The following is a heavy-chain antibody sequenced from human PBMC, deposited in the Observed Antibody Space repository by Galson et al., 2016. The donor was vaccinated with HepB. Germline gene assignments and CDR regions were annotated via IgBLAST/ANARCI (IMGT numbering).Heavy chain of an antibody. CDR2: ISYDGGSN. CDR3: ARVIGGTLDALDS. CDR1: GIPFSISG. Sequence: SLRLSCAASGIPFSISGMHWVRQAPGKGLKWVAVISYDGGSNYYADSVKGRFTISRDNSKNTLYLQMNSLRAEDSAVYYCARVIGGTLDALDSWGQGTMVTVSS. D-gene: IGHD2-21*01. V-gene: IGHV3-30*19. J-gene: IGHJ3*01.